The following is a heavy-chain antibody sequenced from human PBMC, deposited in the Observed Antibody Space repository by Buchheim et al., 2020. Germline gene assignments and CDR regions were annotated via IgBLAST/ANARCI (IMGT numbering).Heavy chain of an antibody. CDR1: GFSFSSYE. Sequence: EVQLVEYGGDLVQPGGSLRLSCAASGFSFSSYEMNWVRQAPGKGLEWISYISSGSSTMYYADSVQGRFTISRDNAQDSLFLQMNSLRDEDTAVYYCARGWTHFDHWGQGTL. CDR2: ISSGSSTM. J-gene: IGHJ5*02. CDR3: ARGWTHFDH. V-gene: IGHV3-48*03. D-gene: IGHD3/OR15-3a*01.